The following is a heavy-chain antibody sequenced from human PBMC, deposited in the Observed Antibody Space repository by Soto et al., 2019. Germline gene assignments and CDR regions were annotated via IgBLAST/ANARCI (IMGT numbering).Heavy chain of an antibody. CDR3: TRGRGCSSSSCYLFDP. Sequence: PGGSLRLSCTTSGITFGDYGMSWVRQAPGKGLEWVGFIRSKAYGATTEFAASVKGRFTISRDDSKDIAYLQMNSLKSEDTAVYYCTRGRGCSSSSCYLFDPWGQGTLVTVSS. CDR2: IRSKAYGATT. J-gene: IGHJ5*02. CDR1: GITFGDYG. V-gene: IGHV3-49*04. D-gene: IGHD2-2*01.